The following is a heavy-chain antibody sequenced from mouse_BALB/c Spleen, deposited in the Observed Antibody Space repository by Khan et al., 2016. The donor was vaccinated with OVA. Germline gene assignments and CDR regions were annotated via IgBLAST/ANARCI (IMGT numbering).Heavy chain of an antibody. V-gene: IGHV9-3-1*01. J-gene: IGHJ4*01. CDR3: ARTLYGSGYDYAMDY. CDR1: GYIFTNYG. D-gene: IGHD1-1*01. Sequence: QFQLVQSGPELKQPGETVKISCKASGYIFTNYGMTWVKQAPGKGLKWMGWINTYTGEPTYADDFKGRFAFSLETSANTAYLQINNLKNEDTATXFCARTLYGSGYDYAMDYWGQGTSVTVSS. CDR2: INTYTGEP.